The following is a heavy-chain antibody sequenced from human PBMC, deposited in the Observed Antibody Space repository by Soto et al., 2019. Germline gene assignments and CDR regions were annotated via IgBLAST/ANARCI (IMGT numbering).Heavy chain of an antibody. CDR3: ASGASLWYTCCFDS. CDR1: EGTFNSYA. V-gene: IGHV1-69*01. CDR2: IIPYYNTL. D-gene: IGHD1-1*01. J-gene: IGHJ4*02. Sequence: QAQVVQSGAEVRKPGSSVKLSCKASEGTFNSYAIAWVRQAPGQGLEWMGGIIPYYNTLNYAQKFQDRVTITEDDSKNTVYIELSSLRSDDTAGYFCASGASLWYTCCFDSCAQRTLVTVSS.